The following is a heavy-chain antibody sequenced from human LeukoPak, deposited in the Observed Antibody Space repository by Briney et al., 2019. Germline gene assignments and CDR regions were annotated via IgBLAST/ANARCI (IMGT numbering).Heavy chain of an antibody. D-gene: IGHD2-2*01. J-gene: IGHJ4*02. Sequence: GGSLRLSCAASGFTFSSYSMNWVRQAPGKWLEWVSYISSSSSTIYYADPVKGRFTISRDNAKNSLYLQMNSLRAEDTAVYYCAGDSSLKLQTPYDYWGQGTLVTVSS. CDR3: AGDSSLKLQTPYDY. CDR1: GFTFSSYS. CDR2: ISSSSSTI. V-gene: IGHV3-48*01.